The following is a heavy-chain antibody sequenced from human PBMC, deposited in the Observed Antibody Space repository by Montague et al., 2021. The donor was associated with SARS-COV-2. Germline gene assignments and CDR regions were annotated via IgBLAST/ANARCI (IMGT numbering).Heavy chain of an antibody. CDR3: ARIVGDCSSDSCYAVR. J-gene: IGHJ4*02. V-gene: IGHV4-39*01. D-gene: IGHD2-2*01. CDR2: FYCTGYT. CDR1: GASTNSNSYY. Sequence: SETLSLTCAVSGASTNSNSYYWGWIRQPPGKGLDWIGSFYCTGYTCYTPSLKSRATISGDTSKNQFSLKLTSVTAADTAVYYCARIVGDCSSDSCYAVRWGQGTVVTVSS.